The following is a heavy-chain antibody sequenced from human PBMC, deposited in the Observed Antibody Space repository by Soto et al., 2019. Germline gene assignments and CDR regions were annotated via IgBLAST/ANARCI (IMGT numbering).Heavy chain of an antibody. J-gene: IGHJ4*02. CDR1: GGSMRNYF. D-gene: IGHD6-13*01. V-gene: IGHV4-59*01. CDR2: IHYSGTT. CDR3: AAGEASSRNLAPYYLDF. Sequence: LTCRVSGGSMRNYFWTWIRQPPGKGLEWIGYIHYSGTTSFFPSYNPSLRSRVTISEDTSKNQFSLKLLSVTTADTAVYFCAAGEASSRNLAPYYLDFWGQGTLVTVSS.